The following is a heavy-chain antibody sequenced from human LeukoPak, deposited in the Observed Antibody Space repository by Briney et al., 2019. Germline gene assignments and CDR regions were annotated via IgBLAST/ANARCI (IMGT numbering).Heavy chain of an antibody. J-gene: IGHJ6*04. V-gene: IGHV1-46*01. D-gene: IGHD3-9*01. Sequence: ASVKVSCKASGYTFTSYYMHWVRQAPGQGLEWMGIINPSGGSTSYAQKFQGRVTITADESTSTAYMELSSLRSEDTAVYYCASTVDILTGYAQYYYYGMDVWGKGTTVTVSS. CDR3: ASTVDILTGYAQYYYYGMDV. CDR2: INPSGGST. CDR1: GYTFTSYY.